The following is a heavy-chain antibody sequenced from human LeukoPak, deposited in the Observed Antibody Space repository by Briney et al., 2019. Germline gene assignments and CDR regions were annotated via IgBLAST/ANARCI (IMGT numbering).Heavy chain of an antibody. V-gene: IGHV1-2*06. CDR3: ARVGDGLNDSFYT. Sequence: ASVKVSCKASGYTFTGYYMNWVRQAPGQGLEWMGRINPNTGGTNYAQNFQGSVTMTRDTSITTVYMELCRLRSDDTAVCYCARVGDGLNDSFYTWGQGTMVTVSS. CDR2: INPNTGGT. D-gene: IGHD5-24*01. J-gene: IGHJ3*02. CDR1: GYTFTGYY.